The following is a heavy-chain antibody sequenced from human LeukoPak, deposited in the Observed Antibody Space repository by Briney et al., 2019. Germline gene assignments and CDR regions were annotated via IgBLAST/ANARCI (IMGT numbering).Heavy chain of an antibody. J-gene: IGHJ3*02. Sequence: SETLSLTCTVSGVSMSSGAFYWSWIRQHPGKGLEWIGNIYYSGSTYYNPSLKSRVTISVDRSKNQFSLKLTSVTAADTAVYYCARASPFDDYGDPDAFDIWGQGTMVTVSS. CDR1: GVSMSSGAFY. CDR3: ARASPFDDYGDPDAFDI. V-gene: IGHV4-30-4*08. D-gene: IGHD4-17*01. CDR2: IYYSGST.